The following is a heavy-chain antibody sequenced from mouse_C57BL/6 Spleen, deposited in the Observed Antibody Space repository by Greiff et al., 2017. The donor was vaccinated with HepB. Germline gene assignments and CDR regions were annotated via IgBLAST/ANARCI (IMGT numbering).Heavy chain of an antibody. CDR1: GFTFSSYT. J-gene: IGHJ2*01. V-gene: IGHV5-9*01. Sequence: EVHLVESGGGLVKPGGSLKLSCAASGFTFSSYTMSWVRQTPEKRLEWVATISGGGGNTYYPDSVKGRFTISRDNAKNTLYLQMSSLRSEDTALYYCARPYYYGSSLYFDYWGQGTTLTVSS. CDR2: ISGGGGNT. CDR3: ARPYYYGSSLYFDY. D-gene: IGHD1-1*01.